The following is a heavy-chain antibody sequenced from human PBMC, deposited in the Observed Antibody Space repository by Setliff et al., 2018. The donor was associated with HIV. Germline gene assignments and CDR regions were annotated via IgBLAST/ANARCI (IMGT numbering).Heavy chain of an antibody. CDR1: GFTFSNFW. D-gene: IGHD3-3*01. CDR3: ARVLLITNAVYGVVSNQFDP. J-gene: IGHJ5*02. Sequence: PGGSLSLSCAASGFTFSNFWMHWVRQAPGKGLEWVASISPDGSRNHCVGSVKGRFTASRDNAKSSLYLQMNSLRADDTAVYYCARVLLITNAVYGVVSNQFDPWGQGTQVTVSS. V-gene: IGHV3-7*03. CDR2: ISPDGSRN.